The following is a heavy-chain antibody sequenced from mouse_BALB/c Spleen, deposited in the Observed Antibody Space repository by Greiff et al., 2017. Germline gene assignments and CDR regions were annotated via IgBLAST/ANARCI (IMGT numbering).Heavy chain of an antibody. CDR2: ISNLAYSI. J-gene: IGHJ4*01. CDR3: ARDLYYAMDY. V-gene: IGHV5-15*02. CDR1: GFTFSDYG. Sequence: EVKVEESGGGLVQPGGSRKLSCAASGFTFSDYGMAWVRQAPGKGPEWVAFISNLAYSIYYADTVTGRFTISRENAKNTLYLEMSSLRSEDTAMYYCARDLYYAMDYWGQGTSVTVSS.